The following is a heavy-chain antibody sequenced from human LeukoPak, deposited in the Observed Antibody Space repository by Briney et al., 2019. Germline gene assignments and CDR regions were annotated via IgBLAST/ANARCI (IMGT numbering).Heavy chain of an antibody. J-gene: IGHJ4*02. V-gene: IGHV3-23*01. Sequence: PGGSLRLSCAASGFTFSSYAMSWVRQAPGKGLEWVSGLSHSADNTYYADSVKGRFTVSRDNSMNTLYLLMDSLGAEDTGIYYCAKHTVTIGGYIDYWGQGALVTVSS. CDR3: AKHTVTIGGYIDY. CDR1: GFTFSSYA. CDR2: LSHSADNT. D-gene: IGHD5-12*01.